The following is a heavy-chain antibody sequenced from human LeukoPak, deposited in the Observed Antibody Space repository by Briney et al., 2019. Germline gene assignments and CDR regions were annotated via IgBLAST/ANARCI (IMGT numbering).Heavy chain of an antibody. D-gene: IGHD3-22*01. CDR3: ARDRLEAYYYDSSGYYRSDGGLGY. J-gene: IGHJ4*02. CDR2: ISAYNGNT. Sequence: ASVKVSCKASGYTFTSYGISWVRQAPGQGLEWMGWISAYNGNTNYAQKLQGRATMTTDTSTSTAYMELRSLRSDDTAVYYCARDRLEAYYYDSSGYYRSDGGLGYWGQGTLVTVSS. V-gene: IGHV1-18*01. CDR1: GYTFTSYG.